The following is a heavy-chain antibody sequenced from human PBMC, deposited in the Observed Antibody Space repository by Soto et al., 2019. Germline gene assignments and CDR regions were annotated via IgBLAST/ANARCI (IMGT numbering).Heavy chain of an antibody. CDR3: ANLPRAVAVPGGY. J-gene: IGHJ4*02. D-gene: IGHD6-19*01. Sequence: EVQLLESGGGLVQPGGSLRLSCAASGFTFSSYAMSWVRQAPGKGLEWVSAISGSGGSTYYADSVKGRFTISRDNSKNTLYLQVNSVSAEDTAVYYCANLPRAVAVPGGYWGQGTLVTVSS. V-gene: IGHV3-23*01. CDR2: ISGSGGST. CDR1: GFTFSSYA.